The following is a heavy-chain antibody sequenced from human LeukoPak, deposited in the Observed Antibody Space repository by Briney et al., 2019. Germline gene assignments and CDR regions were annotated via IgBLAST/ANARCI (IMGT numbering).Heavy chain of an antibody. D-gene: IGHD3-10*01. Sequence: ASVKVSCKASGYTFTSYAMHWVRQAPGQRLEWMGWINAGNGNTKYSQEFQGRVTITRDTSASTVYMELSSLRSEDMAVYYCARGAPLVITMVRGVIDYWFDPWGQGTLVTVSS. J-gene: IGHJ5*02. CDR3: ARGAPLVITMVRGVIDYWFDP. CDR2: INAGNGNT. V-gene: IGHV1-3*03. CDR1: GYTFTSYA.